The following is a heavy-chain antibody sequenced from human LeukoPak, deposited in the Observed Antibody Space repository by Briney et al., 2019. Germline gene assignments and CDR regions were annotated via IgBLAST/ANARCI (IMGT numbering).Heavy chain of an antibody. CDR2: ISYDGSNK. Sequence: GGSLRLSCAASGFTFSSYAMHWVRQAPGKGLEWVAVISYDGSNKYYADSVKGRFTISRDNSKNTLYLQMNSLRAEDTAVYYCASQVIRYFDWLGGNYFDYWGQGTLVTVSS. CDR1: GFTFSSYA. V-gene: IGHV3-30-3*01. J-gene: IGHJ4*02. D-gene: IGHD3-9*01. CDR3: ASQVIRYFDWLGGNYFDY.